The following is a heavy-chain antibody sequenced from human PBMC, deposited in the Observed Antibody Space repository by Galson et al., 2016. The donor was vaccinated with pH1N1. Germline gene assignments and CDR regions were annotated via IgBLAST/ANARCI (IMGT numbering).Heavy chain of an antibody. CDR2: IYYSGST. J-gene: IGHJ3*01. CDR1: GGSISSGDSY. Sequence: LSLTCTVSGGSISSGDSYWSWIRQHPGRGLEWIGHIYYSGSTYYNPSLKSRVTISVDTSKSQFSLKLRSVTAADTAVYYCARRFLERLKGLPSDAFAFWGQGTMVTVAS. D-gene: IGHD3-3*01. CDR3: ARRFLERLKGLPSDAFAF. V-gene: IGHV4-31*03.